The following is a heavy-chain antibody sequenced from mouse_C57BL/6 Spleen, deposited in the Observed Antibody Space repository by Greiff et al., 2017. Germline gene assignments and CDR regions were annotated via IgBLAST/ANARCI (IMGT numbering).Heavy chain of an antibody. J-gene: IGHJ4*01. CDR1: GFTFSDYG. CDR2: ISSGSSTI. Sequence: VQLKESGGGLVKPGGSLKLSCAASGFTFSDYGMHWVRQAPEKGLEWVAYISSGSSTIYYADTVKGRFTISRDNAKNTLFLQMTSLRSEETAMYYCARGYYYGSSYGYYAMDYWGQGTSVTVSS. D-gene: IGHD1-1*01. CDR3: ARGYYYGSSYGYYAMDY. V-gene: IGHV5-17*01.